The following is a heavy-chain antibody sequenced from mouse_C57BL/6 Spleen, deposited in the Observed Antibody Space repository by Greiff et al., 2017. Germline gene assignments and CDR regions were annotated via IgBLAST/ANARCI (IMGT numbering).Heavy chain of an antibody. CDR1: GFNIKDYY. D-gene: IGHD1-1*01. CDR3: TTYWDYGSSYAMDY. CDR2: IDPEDGDT. V-gene: IGHV14-1*01. J-gene: IGHJ4*01. Sequence: VQLQQSGAELVRPGASVKLSCTASGFNIKDYYMHWVKQRPEQGLEWIGRIDPEDGDTEYAPKFQGKATMTADTSSNTAYLPLSSLTSEDTAVYYCTTYWDYGSSYAMDYWGQGTSVTVSS.